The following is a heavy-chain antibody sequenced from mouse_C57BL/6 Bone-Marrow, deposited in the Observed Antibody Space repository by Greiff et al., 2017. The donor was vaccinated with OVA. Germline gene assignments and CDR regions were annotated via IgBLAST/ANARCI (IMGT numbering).Heavy chain of an antibody. Sequence: EVKLMESEGGLVQPGSSMKLSCTASGFTFSDYYMAWVRQVPEKGLEWVANINYDGSSTYYLDSLKSRFIISRDNAKNILYLQMSSLKSEDTATYYCARYYGSSYAMDYWGQGTSVTVSS. CDR2: INYDGSST. V-gene: IGHV5-16*01. CDR1: GFTFSDYY. J-gene: IGHJ4*01. CDR3: ARYYGSSYAMDY. D-gene: IGHD1-1*01.